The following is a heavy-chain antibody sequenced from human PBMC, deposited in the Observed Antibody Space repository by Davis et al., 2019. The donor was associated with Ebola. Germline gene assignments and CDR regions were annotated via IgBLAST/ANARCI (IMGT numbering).Heavy chain of an antibody. J-gene: IGHJ4*02. CDR1: GFAIRNAY. V-gene: IGHV3-15*07. CDR2: IKSKTDGETV. D-gene: IGHD2/OR15-2a*01. Sequence: ESLKISCAASGFAIRNAYMNWVRQAPGKGLEWVGRIKSKTDGETVDYAAPVKGRFTISRDDLKNTVYLQMNSLKIEDTAVYYCMSRTTVGYWGQGTLVTVSS. CDR3: MSRTTVGY.